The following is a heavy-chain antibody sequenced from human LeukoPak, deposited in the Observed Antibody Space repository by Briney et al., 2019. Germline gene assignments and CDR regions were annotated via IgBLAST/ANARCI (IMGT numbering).Heavy chain of an antibody. V-gene: IGHV1-18*01. CDR2: MNPKRGNT. D-gene: IGHD5-12*01. CDR3: ARDEATEDAFDI. J-gene: IGHJ3*02. CDR1: GYTFTSYD. Sequence: VASVTVACKASGYTFTSYDINWVRQAAGQGLEGMGWMNPKRGNTNYAQKLQGRVTMTTDTSTSTAYMELRSLRSDDTAVYYCARDEATEDAFDIWGQGTMVTVSS.